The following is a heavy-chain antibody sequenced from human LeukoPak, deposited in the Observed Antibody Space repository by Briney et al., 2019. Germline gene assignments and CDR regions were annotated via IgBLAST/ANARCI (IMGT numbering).Heavy chain of an antibody. Sequence: SETLSLTCAVYGGSFSGYYWSCIRQPPGKGLEWIGEINHSGSTNYNPSLKSRVTISVDTSKNQFSLKLSSVTAADTAVYYCARGQVKVTREYGMDVWGQGTTVTVSS. J-gene: IGHJ6*02. V-gene: IGHV4-34*01. CDR1: GGSFSGYY. CDR3: ARGQVKVTREYGMDV. D-gene: IGHD4-17*01. CDR2: INHSGST.